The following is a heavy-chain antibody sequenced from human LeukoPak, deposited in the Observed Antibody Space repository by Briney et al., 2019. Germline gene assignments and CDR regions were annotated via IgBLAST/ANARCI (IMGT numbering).Heavy chain of an antibody. Sequence: GGSLRLSCAASGFTFSGSAMHWVRQASGKGLEWVGRIRSEANSYATAYAASVKGRLTISRDDSKNTAYLQMNSLKTEDTAVYYCTRSLRYSSGWRYAFDIWGQGTMVTVSS. V-gene: IGHV3-73*01. D-gene: IGHD6-19*01. J-gene: IGHJ3*02. CDR3: TRSLRYSSGWRYAFDI. CDR1: GFTFSGSA. CDR2: IRSEANSYAT.